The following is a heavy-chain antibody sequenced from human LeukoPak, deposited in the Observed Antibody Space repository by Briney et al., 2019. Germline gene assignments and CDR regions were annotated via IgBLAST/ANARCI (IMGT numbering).Heavy chain of an antibody. J-gene: IGHJ4*02. CDR1: GFTFSSYA. CDR3: AKALFDYGDYYFDY. Sequence: PGGSLRPSCAASGFTFSSYAMSWVRQAPGKGLEWVSAISGSGGSTYYADSVKGRFTISRDNSKNTLYLQMNSLRAEDTAVYYCAKALFDYGDYYFDYWGQGTLVTVSS. D-gene: IGHD4-17*01. CDR2: ISGSGGST. V-gene: IGHV3-23*01.